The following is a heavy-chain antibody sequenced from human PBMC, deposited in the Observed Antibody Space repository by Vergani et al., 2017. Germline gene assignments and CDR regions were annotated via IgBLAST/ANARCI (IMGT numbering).Heavy chain of an antibody. CDR2: IYYRGST. J-gene: IGHJ5*02. V-gene: IGHV4-31*03. CDR3: GRVADFYGLGSRLLDL. D-gene: IGHD3-10*01. Sequence: QVQLHESGPGLVKPSQTLSLTCTVSGGSISSGGYYWNWIRQHPGKGLEWIRYIYYRGSTYQNPSLKSRVTISVDTSKNQCSLKLNSVTAADRAVYYCGRVADFYGLGSRLLDLWGQGILVTVSS. CDR1: GGSISSGGYY.